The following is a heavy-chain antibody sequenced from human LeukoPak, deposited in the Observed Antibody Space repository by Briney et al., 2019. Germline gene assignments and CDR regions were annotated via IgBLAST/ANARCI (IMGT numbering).Heavy chain of an antibody. CDR1: GGSISSYY. V-gene: IGHV4-4*07. CDR2: IYTSGST. CDR3: SRVSAFWSGVLDY. D-gene: IGHD3-3*01. J-gene: IGHJ4*02. Sequence: SATLSLTCTVSGGSISSYYWSWIRQPAGKGLEWIGRIYTSGSTNYNPSLRSRVTMSVDTSKNHFSLKLSSVTAADTAVYYCSRVSAFWSGVLDYWGQGTLVTVSS.